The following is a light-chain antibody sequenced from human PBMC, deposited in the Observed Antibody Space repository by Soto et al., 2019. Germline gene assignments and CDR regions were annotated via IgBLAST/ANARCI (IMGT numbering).Light chain of an antibody. CDR1: SSDIGDYNY. V-gene: IGLV2-14*01. CDR2: DVS. CDR3: SSYTGGSTVV. Sequence: QSALTQPASVSGSPGQSIAISCTGSSSDIGDYNYVSWCQQHPSKAPKLMIFDVSNRPSGVSNRFSGSMSGNTAPLTISGLQPEDEADYYCSSYTGGSTVVFGGGTKLTVL. J-gene: IGLJ2*01.